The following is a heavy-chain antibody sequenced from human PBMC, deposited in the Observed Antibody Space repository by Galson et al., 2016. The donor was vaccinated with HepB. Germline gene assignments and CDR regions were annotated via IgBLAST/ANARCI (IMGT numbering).Heavy chain of an antibody. V-gene: IGHV4-4*02. Sequence: SETLSLSCAVSGGSFSSTNWWTWVRQSPGKGLEWIGEIYRSGSTNFNPSLKSRVTISLDNSKNQFSLNLHSVTAADTAVYYCAKMSGGEGADFDLWGQGTLVTVSS. D-gene: IGHD2-21*01. CDR3: AKMSGGEGADFDL. CDR2: IYRSGST. CDR1: GGSFSSTNW. J-gene: IGHJ4*02.